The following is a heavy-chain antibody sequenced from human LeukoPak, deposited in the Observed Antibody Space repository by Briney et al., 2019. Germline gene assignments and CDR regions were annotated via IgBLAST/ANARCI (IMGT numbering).Heavy chain of an antibody. Sequence: PGGSLRLSCAASGFTFSNYWMHWVRQAPGKGLEWIGYIYASGSANYHPSLKSRVTISLDTSENHVSLRLTSVTAEDTAVYYCAREAPGGSGWTYFDYWGQGSLVTVSS. D-gene: IGHD6-19*01. V-gene: IGHV4-59*01. J-gene: IGHJ4*02. CDR1: GFTFSNYW. CDR3: AREAPGGSGWTYFDY. CDR2: IYASGSA.